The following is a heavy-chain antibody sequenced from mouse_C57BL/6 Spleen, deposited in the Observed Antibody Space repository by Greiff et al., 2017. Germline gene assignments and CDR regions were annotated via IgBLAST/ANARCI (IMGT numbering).Heavy chain of an antibody. CDR1: GFPITSGYY. V-gene: IGHV12-3*01. Sequence: QVQLQQSGPGLVKPSQSLFLTCSITGFPITSGYYWIWIRQSPGKPLEWMGYITHSGETFYNPSLQSPISITRETSKNQFFLQLNSVTTEDTSIYYGAGDSRGDWYFDVWGTGTTVTVSS. CDR2: ITHSGET. J-gene: IGHJ1*03. CDR3: AGDSRGDWYFDV.